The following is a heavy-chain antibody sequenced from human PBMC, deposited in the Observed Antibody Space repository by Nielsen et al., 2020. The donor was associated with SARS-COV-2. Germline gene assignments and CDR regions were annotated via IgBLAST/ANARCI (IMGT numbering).Heavy chain of an antibody. D-gene: IGHD2-2*01. CDR1: GFTFSSYA. Sequence: GESLKISCAASGFTFSSYAMHWVRQAPGKGLEWVAVIWYDGSNKYYADSVKGRFTISRDNSKNTLYLQMNSLRAEDTAVYYCARDVGEVCSSTSCSAFDPWGQGTLVTVSS. V-gene: IGHV3-33*08. CDR3: ARDVGEVCSSTSCSAFDP. CDR2: IWYDGSNK. J-gene: IGHJ5*02.